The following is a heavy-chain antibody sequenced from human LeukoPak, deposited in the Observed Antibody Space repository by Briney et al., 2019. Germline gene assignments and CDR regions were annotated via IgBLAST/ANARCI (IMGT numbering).Heavy chain of an antibody. CDR1: GFTFSSYA. Sequence: GGSLRLSCAASGFTFSSYAMSGVPQAPGKGLECGSTISGSGGSTYYAHSVKGRFTISRDNSKNTLYLQMNSLRAEDTAVYYCAKGYYYDISGYFIADYWGQGALVTVSS. CDR2: ISGSGGST. D-gene: IGHD3-22*01. CDR3: AKGYYYDISGYFIADY. V-gene: IGHV3-23*01. J-gene: IGHJ4*02.